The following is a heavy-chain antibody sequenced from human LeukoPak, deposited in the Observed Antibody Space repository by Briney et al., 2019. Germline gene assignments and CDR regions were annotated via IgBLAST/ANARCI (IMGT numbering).Heavy chain of an antibody. V-gene: IGHV4-4*07. Sequence: SETLSLTCTVSGGSISSYYWSWIRQPAGEGLEWIGRIYTSGSTNYNPSLKSRVTISVDTSKNQFSLKLSSVTAADTAVYYCARLGLDSSGWYAQRYYYYYMDVWGKGTTVTISS. D-gene: IGHD6-19*01. CDR3: ARLGLDSSGWYAQRYYYYYMDV. CDR2: IYTSGST. CDR1: GGSISSYY. J-gene: IGHJ6*03.